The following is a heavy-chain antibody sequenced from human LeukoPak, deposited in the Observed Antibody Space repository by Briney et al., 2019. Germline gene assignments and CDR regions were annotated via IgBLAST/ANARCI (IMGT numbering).Heavy chain of an antibody. CDR1: RLTFDDYA. V-gene: IGHV3-9*01. Sequence: QTGGSLRLSCAASRLTFDDYAMHWVRQAPGKGLEWVSAISWNSGSIGYADSVKGRFTISRDNAKNSPYLQMNSLRAEDTVWYYWAKDMSVAGTFPFDYWGQGTLVTVSS. D-gene: IGHD6-19*01. CDR2: ISWNSGSI. J-gene: IGHJ4*02. CDR3: AKDMSVAGTFPFDY.